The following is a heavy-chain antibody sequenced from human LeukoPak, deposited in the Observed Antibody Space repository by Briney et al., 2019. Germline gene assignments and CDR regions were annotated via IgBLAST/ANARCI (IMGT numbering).Heavy chain of an antibody. CDR3: ARGDFAMRY. CDR1: GFSFSGYW. Sequence: QPGGSLRLSCVGSGFSFSGYWLDWVRRAPGKGLEWVANINQDGREENYVGSVKGRFTISRDNAKNSLYLQMNNLRVEDTAVYYCARGDFAMRYWGQGTLVTVSS. V-gene: IGHV3-7*01. D-gene: IGHD3-3*01. CDR2: INQDGREE. J-gene: IGHJ1*01.